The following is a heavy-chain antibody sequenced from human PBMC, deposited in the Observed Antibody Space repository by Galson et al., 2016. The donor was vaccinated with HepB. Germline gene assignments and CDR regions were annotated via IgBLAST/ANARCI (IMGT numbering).Heavy chain of an antibody. Sequence: SLRLSCAASGFVFRNYDLSWVRQGPGKGLEWVSTISTNGTTRDYADSVKGRFTISRDNSKNTLYLQLNTLKAEDTAIYYRANWNFPGWSRGTLVTVSS. D-gene: IGHD1-7*01. V-gene: IGHV3-23*01. CDR3: ANWNFPG. CDR1: GFVFRNYD. CDR2: ISTNGTTR. J-gene: IGHJ4*02.